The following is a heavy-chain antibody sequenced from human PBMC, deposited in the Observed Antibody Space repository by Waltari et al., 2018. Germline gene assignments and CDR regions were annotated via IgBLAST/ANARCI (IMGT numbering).Heavy chain of an antibody. Sequence: EERLVKSGGGLVPPGGSLRLSCEASGFSLTHSTMKWARQAPGKGLEWVAYISETSRTTFYADSVRGRFIISRNNAKNSLSLQMVSLRGEDTAVYYCAVARGNYDVLTGFPVDSWGQGTLVTVSS. J-gene: IGHJ5*01. D-gene: IGHD3-9*01. CDR1: GFSLTHST. V-gene: IGHV3-48*01. CDR2: ISETSRTT. CDR3: AVARGNYDVLTGFPVDS.